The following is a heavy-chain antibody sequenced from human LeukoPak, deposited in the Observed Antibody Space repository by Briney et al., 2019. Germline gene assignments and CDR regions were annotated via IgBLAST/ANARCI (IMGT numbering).Heavy chain of an antibody. CDR3: ARAPYYYDSSGYYPPPDY. Sequence: ASVKVSCKASGYTFTSYGINWVRQAPGQGLEWMGWISAYNGNTNYAQKLQGRVTMTTDTSTSTAYMELRSLRSDDTAVYYCARAPYYYDSSGYYPPPDYWGQGTLVTVSS. J-gene: IGHJ4*02. CDR1: GYTFTSYG. D-gene: IGHD3-22*01. CDR2: ISAYNGNT. V-gene: IGHV1-18*01.